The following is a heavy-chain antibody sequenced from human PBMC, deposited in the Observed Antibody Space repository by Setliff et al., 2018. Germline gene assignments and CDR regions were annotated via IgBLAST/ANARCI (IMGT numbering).Heavy chain of an antibody. D-gene: IGHD5-18*01. CDR2: MYYSGDT. Sequence: TSETLSLTCTVSGGSVRGYYWSWIRQPPGKGLEWIGYMYYSGDTNYNPSLKSRVTTSVDTSKNQFSLELRSVTAADTAVYYCARLPPLHTPMALTFDYWGQGILVTVSS. J-gene: IGHJ4*02. CDR1: GGSVRGYY. CDR3: ARLPPLHTPMALTFDY. V-gene: IGHV4-59*08.